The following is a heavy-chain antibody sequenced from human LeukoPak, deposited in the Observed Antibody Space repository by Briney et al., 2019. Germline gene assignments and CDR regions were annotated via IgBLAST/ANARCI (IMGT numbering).Heavy chain of an antibody. D-gene: IGHD3-10*01. CDR3: ARSVSSGSGSYEDYYYYMDV. Sequence: APVKVSCKASGYTFTSYYMHWVRQAPGQGLEWMGIINPSGGSTSYAQKFQGRVTMTRDMSTSTVYMELSSLRSEDTAVYYCARSVSSGSGSYEDYYYYMDVWGKGTTVTVSS. CDR2: INPSGGST. V-gene: IGHV1-46*01. J-gene: IGHJ6*03. CDR1: GYTFTSYY.